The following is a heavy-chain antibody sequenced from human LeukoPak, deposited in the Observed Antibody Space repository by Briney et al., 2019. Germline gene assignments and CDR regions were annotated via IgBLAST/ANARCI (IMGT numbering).Heavy chain of an antibody. CDR1: GFTFSGSA. Sequence: GGSLRLSCAASGFTFSGSATHWVRQASGKGLEWVGRIRSKANSYATAYAASVKGRFTISRDDSKNTAYLQMNSLKTEDTAVYYCTRVPPPNYYDSSGYYFDYWGQGTLVTVSS. CDR2: IRSKANSYAT. CDR3: TRVPPPNYYDSSGYYFDY. D-gene: IGHD3-22*01. J-gene: IGHJ4*02. V-gene: IGHV3-73*01.